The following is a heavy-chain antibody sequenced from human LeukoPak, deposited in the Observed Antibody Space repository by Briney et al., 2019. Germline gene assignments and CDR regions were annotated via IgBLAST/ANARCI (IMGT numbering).Heavy chain of an antibody. CDR3: ASLNFSGTIFDY. Sequence: SETLSLTCTVSGGSISSYYWGWIRQPPGKGLEWIGSIYYSGSTYYNPSLRSRVTISVDTSKNQFSLKLSSVTAADTAVYYCASLNFSGTIFDYWGQGTLVTVSS. CDR1: GGSISSYY. J-gene: IGHJ4*02. CDR2: IYYSGST. D-gene: IGHD6-25*01. V-gene: IGHV4-39*01.